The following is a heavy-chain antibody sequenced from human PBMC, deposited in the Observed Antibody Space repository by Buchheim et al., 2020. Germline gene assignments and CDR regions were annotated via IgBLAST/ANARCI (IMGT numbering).Heavy chain of an antibody. V-gene: IGHV4-59*01. CDR3: AREGSNNSPNHRPNWFDP. Sequence: QVQLQESGPGLVKPSETLSLTCTVSGGSISSYYWSWIRQPPGKGLEWIGYIYYSGSTNYNPSLKSRVTISVDTSKNQFSLKLSSVTAADTAVYYCAREGSNNSPNHRPNWFDPWGQGTL. J-gene: IGHJ5*02. CDR1: GGSISSYY. D-gene: IGHD4-23*01. CDR2: IYYSGST.